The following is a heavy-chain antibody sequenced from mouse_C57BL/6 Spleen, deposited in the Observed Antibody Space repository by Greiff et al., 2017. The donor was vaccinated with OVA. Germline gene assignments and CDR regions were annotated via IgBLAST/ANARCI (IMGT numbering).Heavy chain of an antibody. Sequence: QVQLQQPGAELVKPGASVKMSCKASGYTFTSYWITWVKQRPGQGLEWIGDIYPGSGSTNYNEKFKSKATLTVDTSSSTAYMQLSSLTSEDSAVYYCAREDDYGSSYWYFDVWGTGTTVTVSS. CDR2: IYPGSGST. V-gene: IGHV1-55*01. CDR1: GYTFTSYW. J-gene: IGHJ1*03. D-gene: IGHD1-1*01. CDR3: AREDDYGSSYWYFDV.